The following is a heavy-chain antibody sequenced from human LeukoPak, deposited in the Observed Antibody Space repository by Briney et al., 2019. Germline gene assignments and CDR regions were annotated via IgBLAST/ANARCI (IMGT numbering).Heavy chain of an antibody. CDR2: IIPIFGTA. V-gene: IGHV1-69*13. CDR1: GYTFTSYG. Sequence: SVKVSCTASGYTFTSYGISWVRQAPGQGLEWMGGIIPIFGTANYAQKFQGRVTITADESTSTAYMELSSLRSEDTAVYYCARGRYGSGSYPQYFDYWGQGTLVTVSS. J-gene: IGHJ4*02. CDR3: ARGRYGSGSYPQYFDY. D-gene: IGHD3-10*01.